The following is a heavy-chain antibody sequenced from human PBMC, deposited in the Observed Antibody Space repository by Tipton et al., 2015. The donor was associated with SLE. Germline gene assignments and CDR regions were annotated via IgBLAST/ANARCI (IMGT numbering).Heavy chain of an antibody. CDR3: ARAPLRLGEVNWNYYMDV. CDR2: IYVAGNT. V-gene: IGHV4-4*08. Sequence: TLSLTCTVSGGSISSSSWTWIRQSPGMGLEWIASIYVAGNTNYNPSLKSRITISVDTSKNHFSMKLTSVTAADTAVYYCARAPLRLGEVNWNYYMDVGGKVTTVTVSS. CDR1: GGSISSSS. J-gene: IGHJ6*03. D-gene: IGHD3-16*01.